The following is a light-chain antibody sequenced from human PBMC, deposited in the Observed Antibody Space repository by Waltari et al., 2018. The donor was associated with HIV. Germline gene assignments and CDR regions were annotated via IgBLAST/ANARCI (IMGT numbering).Light chain of an antibody. CDR1: QSITTK. CDR3: QQYNNWPPWT. CDR2: GAS. J-gene: IGKJ1*01. V-gene: IGKV3-15*01. Sequence: EIVMTQSPATLSVSPGERVTISCRASQSITTKLACYQQTPGQAPRLLIYGASTRAPGIPDRFSGRGSGTEFTLTISSLQSEDFAIYYCQQYNNWPPWTFGQGTKVEI.